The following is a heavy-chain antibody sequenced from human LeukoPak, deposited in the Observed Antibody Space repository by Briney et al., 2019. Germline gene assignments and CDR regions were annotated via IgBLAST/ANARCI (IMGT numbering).Heavy chain of an antibody. CDR3: ARDDYFDY. Sequence: GGSLRLSCAGSGFSFSSHWLHWVRHVPGKGLEWVSSISSSSSYIYYADSVKGRFTISRDNAKNSLYLQMNSLRAEDTAVYYCARDDYFDYWGQGTLVTVSS. J-gene: IGHJ4*02. V-gene: IGHV3-21*01. CDR2: ISSSSSYI. CDR1: GFSFSSHW.